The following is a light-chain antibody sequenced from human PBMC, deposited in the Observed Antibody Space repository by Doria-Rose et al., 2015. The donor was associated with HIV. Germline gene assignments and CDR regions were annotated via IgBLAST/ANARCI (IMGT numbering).Light chain of an antibody. J-gene: IGKJ1*01. V-gene: IGKV3-20*01. CDR2: DGS. CDR3: HQYGTSWT. CDR1: QSFSSTY. Sequence: TQSPGTLSLSPGERATLSCRASQSFSSTYLAWYQHKPGQAPSLLIYDGSTRATGIPDRFSASGSGTDFTLTINRLEPEDFALYYCHQYGTSWTFGQGTKVGI.